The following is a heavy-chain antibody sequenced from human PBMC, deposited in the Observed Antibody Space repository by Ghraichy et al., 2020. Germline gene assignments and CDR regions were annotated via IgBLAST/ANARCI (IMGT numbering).Heavy chain of an antibody. D-gene: IGHD2-8*01. V-gene: IGHV1-69*13. CDR3: ASGPRTDGLYAFDI. CDR2: IIPIFGTA. Sequence: SVKVSCKASGGTFSSYAISWVRQAPGQGLEWMGGIIPIFGTANYAQKFQGRVTITADESTSTAYMELSSLRSEDTAVYYCASGPRTDGLYAFDIWGQGTMVTVSS. J-gene: IGHJ3*02. CDR1: GGTFSSYA.